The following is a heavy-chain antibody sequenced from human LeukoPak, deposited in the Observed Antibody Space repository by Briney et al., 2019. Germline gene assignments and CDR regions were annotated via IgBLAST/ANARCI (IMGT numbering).Heavy chain of an antibody. CDR3: ATYSSLNRREFQF. Sequence: GGSLRLSCAASGFTFSTYWMSWVRQAPGKGLEWVANMNQDGSEKYYVDSVKGRFTISRDNAKNSLYLQMNSLRAEDTAVYYCATYSSLNRREFQFWGQGTLLTVSS. CDR1: GFTFSTYW. D-gene: IGHD3-22*01. CDR2: MNQDGSEK. V-gene: IGHV3-7*01. J-gene: IGHJ1*01.